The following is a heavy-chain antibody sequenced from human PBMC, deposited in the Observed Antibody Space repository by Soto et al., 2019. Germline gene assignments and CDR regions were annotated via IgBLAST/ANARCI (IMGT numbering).Heavy chain of an antibody. Sequence: EVQLVESGGNLAQPGGSLRLSCAASGFTFSTYPMHWVRQGPGTGLECVAGISGNGGSTHYANSVKGRFTISRDNSKSKLYLQMVSLKAEDMSVYYSARDYCPGGVCYTSFDYWGQGTLVTVSS. D-gene: IGHD2-8*02. CDR2: ISGNGGST. V-gene: IGHV3-64*01. J-gene: IGHJ4*02. CDR1: GFTFSTYP. CDR3: ARDYCPGGVCYTSFDY.